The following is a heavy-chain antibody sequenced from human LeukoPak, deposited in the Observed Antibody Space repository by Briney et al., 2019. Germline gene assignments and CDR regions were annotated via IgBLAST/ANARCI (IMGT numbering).Heavy chain of an antibody. Sequence: GGSLRLSCAASGFTFDDYGVSWVRQPPGKGLEWVSGIDWNGGSTGYADSVKGRFTISRDNAKNSLYLQMNSLRAEDTAVYYCAELGITMIGGVWGKGTTVTISS. CDR3: AELGITMIGGV. J-gene: IGHJ6*04. D-gene: IGHD3-10*02. V-gene: IGHV3-20*04. CDR1: GFTFDDYG. CDR2: IDWNGGST.